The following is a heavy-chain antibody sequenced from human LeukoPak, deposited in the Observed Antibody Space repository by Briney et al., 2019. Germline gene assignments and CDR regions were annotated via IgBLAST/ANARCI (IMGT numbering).Heavy chain of an antibody. J-gene: IGHJ3*02. CDR2: ISSSSSYI. V-gene: IGHV3-21*01. CDR1: GFTFSSYS. D-gene: IGHD3-10*01. CDR3: ARGGFGPADAFDI. Sequence: PGGSLRLSCAASGFTFSSYSMNCVRQAPGKGLEWVSSISSSSSYIYYADSVKGRFTISRDNAKNSLYLQMNSLRAEDTAVYYCARGGFGPADAFDIWGQGTLVTVSS.